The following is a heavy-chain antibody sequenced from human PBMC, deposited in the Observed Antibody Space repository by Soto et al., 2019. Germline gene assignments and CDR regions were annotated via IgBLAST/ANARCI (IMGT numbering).Heavy chain of an antibody. CDR3: AAATQTIDGIFDYYYYGMDV. CDR2: INPNSGGT. V-gene: IGHV1-2*04. D-gene: IGHD2-15*01. J-gene: IGHJ6*02. CDR1: GHTFTGYY. Sequence: GASVKVSCKASGHTFTGYYMHWVRQAPGQGLEWMGWINPNSGGTNYAQKFQGWVTMTRDTSISTAYMELSRLRSDDTAVYYCAAATQTIDGIFDYYYYGMDVWGQGTTVTVSS.